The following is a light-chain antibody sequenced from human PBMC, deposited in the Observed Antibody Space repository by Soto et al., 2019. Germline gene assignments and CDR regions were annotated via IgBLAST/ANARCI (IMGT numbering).Light chain of an antibody. J-gene: IGLJ1*01. CDR1: SSDVGGYNY. CDR3: CSYAGSYTYV. V-gene: IGLV2-11*01. Sequence: QYALTPPRSVSGSPGQSVTISCTGPSSDVGGYNYVSWYQQHPGKAPKLMIYDVSKRPSGVPDRFSGSKSGNTASLTISGLQAEDEADYYCCSYAGSYTYVFGPVTKLTVL. CDR2: DVS.